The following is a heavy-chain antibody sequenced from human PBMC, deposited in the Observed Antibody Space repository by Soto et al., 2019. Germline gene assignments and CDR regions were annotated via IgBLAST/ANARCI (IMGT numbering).Heavy chain of an antibody. CDR2: IIPILGIA. Sequence: ASVKVSCKASGGTFSSYTISWVRQAPGQGLEWMGRIIPILGIANYAQKFQGRVTITADKSTSTAYMELSSLRSEDTAVYYCARVATTVTTSFYMDVWGKGTTVTVSS. CDR3: ARVATTVTTSFYMDV. CDR1: GGTFSSYT. V-gene: IGHV1-69*02. J-gene: IGHJ6*03. D-gene: IGHD4-17*01.